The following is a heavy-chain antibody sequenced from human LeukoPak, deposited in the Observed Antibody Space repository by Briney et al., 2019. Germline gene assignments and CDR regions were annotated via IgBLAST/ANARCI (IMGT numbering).Heavy chain of an antibody. D-gene: IGHD2-15*01. CDR2: THYSGNT. CDR3: ARLVAGFMFDF. CDR1: GASVSSDSHD. V-gene: IGHV4-39*02. J-gene: IGHJ4*02. Sequence: SETLSLTCTISGASVSSDSHDWAWIRQPPGKGLEFIGTTHYSGNTYYNSSLQSRVTISVDTSKNHFSLRLNSVTAADTAVYYCARLVAGFMFDFWSQGSLVTVSS.